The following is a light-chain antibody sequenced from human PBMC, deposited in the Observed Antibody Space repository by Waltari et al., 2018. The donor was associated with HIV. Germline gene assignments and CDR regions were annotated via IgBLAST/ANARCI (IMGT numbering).Light chain of an antibody. CDR3: QAWDSGTIV. CDR1: NPGHKY. J-gene: IGLJ3*02. Sequence: SYELTQPPSVSVSSGQTATGTCPGVNPGHKYLSWYQQRSGQSPVLVIYQDTKRPPGIPERFFGSTSENTATLTINETQPLDEAHYSCQAWDSGTIVFGGGTSLTVL. CDR2: QDT. V-gene: IGLV3-1*01.